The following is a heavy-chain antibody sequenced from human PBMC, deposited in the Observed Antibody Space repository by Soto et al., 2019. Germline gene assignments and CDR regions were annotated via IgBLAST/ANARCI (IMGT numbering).Heavy chain of an antibody. J-gene: IGHJ4*02. CDR2: ITPYNGNT. V-gene: IGHV1-18*01. CDR1: GYTFATSG. D-gene: IGHD2-21*02. CDR3: AKSAPWQNETYCSCSFDY. Sequence: GASVKVSCKASGYTFATSGIGWVRQAPGQGLEWMGWITPYNGNTNYAQNVQGRMTMTTDTSTGTAYMEMRGLRSDGPAVYYCAKSAPWQNETYCSCSFDYWGQGTLVTVSS.